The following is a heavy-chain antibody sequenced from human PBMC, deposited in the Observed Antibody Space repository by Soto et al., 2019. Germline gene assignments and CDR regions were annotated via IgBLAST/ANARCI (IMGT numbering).Heavy chain of an antibody. CDR2: TLPLDSDT. CDR1: GYSFTSYW. J-gene: IGHJ4*02. V-gene: IGHV5-51*01. CDR3: ARILGSEGDY. D-gene: IGHD3-16*01. Sequence: KVSCKGSGYSFTSYWVGWVRQMPGKGLEWMGITLPLDSDTRYSPSFQGRVTISVDNSISTAYLQWSSLEASDTAIYYCARILGSEGDYWGQGALVTVSS.